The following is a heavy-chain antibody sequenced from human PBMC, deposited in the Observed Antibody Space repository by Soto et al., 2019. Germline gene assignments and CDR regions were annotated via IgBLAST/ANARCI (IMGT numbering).Heavy chain of an antibody. J-gene: IGHJ6*02. CDR1: GFTFSSYW. CDR2: INSDGSST. D-gene: IGHD2-2*01. CDR3: ANLPLPAVGYGMDV. Sequence: EVQLVESGGGLVQPGGSLRLSCAASGFTFSSYWMHWVRQAPGKGLVWVSRINSDGSSTSYADSVKGRFTISRDNAKNTLYLQMNSLRAEDTAVYYCANLPLPAVGYGMDVWGQGTTVTVSS. V-gene: IGHV3-74*01.